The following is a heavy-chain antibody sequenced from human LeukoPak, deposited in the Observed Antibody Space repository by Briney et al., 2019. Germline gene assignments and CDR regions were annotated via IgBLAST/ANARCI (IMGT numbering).Heavy chain of an antibody. Sequence: SETLSLTCTVSGDSINVYSWNWIRQSPGKGLEWIAYMYYSGTTNYNPSLENRVAISLDLSRHQFSLRLNSVTAADTAVYFCATSEKNRFYIHAWGQGTTVILSS. CDR2: MYYSGTT. J-gene: IGHJ6*02. V-gene: IGHV4-59*01. D-gene: IGHD2/OR15-2a*01. CDR1: GDSINVYS. CDR3: ATSEKNRFYIHA.